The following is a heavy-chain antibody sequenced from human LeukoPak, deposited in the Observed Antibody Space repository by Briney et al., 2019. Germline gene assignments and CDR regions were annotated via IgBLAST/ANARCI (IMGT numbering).Heavy chain of an antibody. CDR1: GYSFTSYW. D-gene: IGHD1-20*01. CDR3: ARESVTGTNWFDP. V-gene: IGHV5-51*01. J-gene: IGHJ5*02. CDR2: IYPGDSDT. Sequence: GESLKISCKGSGYSFTSYWIGWVRQMPGKGLEWMGIIYPGDSDTRYSPSFQGQVTISADKSISTAYLLWSSLKASDTAMYYCARESVTGTNWFDPWGQGTLVTVSS.